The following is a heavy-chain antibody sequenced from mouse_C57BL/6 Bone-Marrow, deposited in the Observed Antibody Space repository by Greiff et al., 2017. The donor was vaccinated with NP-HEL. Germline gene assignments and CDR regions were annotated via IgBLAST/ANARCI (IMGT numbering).Heavy chain of an antibody. V-gene: IGHV1-55*01. CDR3: ASGFLYYAMDY. CDR1: GYTFTSYW. J-gene: IGHJ4*01. CDR2: IYPGRGST. Sequence: QVQLKQPGAELVKPGASVKMSCKASGYTFTSYWITWVKQRPGQGLEWIGDIYPGRGSTNYNEKFKSKATLTVDTSSSTAYMQLSILTSEDSAVYYCASGFLYYAMDYWGQGTSVTVSA.